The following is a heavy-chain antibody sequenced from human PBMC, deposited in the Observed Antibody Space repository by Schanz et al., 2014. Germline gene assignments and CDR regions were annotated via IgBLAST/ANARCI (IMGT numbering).Heavy chain of an antibody. V-gene: IGHV1-2*02. CDR1: GYTFTGHH. Sequence: QVQLVQSGAEVKKPGASVKVSCKASGYTFTGHHMHWVRQAPGRGLEWMGWINPNSGDRNYAQKFQGRVTMTRETSTSTAYMELSRLRSDDAAVYYCARDDRIVEWSVLGSWGQGTLVTVSS. CDR3: ARDDRIVEWSVLGS. CDR2: INPNSGDR. J-gene: IGHJ5*02. D-gene: IGHD3-3*01.